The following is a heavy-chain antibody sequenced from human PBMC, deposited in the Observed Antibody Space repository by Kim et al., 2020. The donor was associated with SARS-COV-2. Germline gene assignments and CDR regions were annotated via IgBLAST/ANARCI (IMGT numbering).Heavy chain of an antibody. CDR3: AKYRPGVPAATYYYGMDV. D-gene: IGHD2-2*01. J-gene: IGHJ6*02. CDR2: INHSGST. V-gene: IGHV4-34*01. Sequence: SETLSLTCAVYGGSFSGYYWSWIRQPPGKGLEWIGEINHSGSTNYNPSLKSRVTISVDTSKNQFSLKLSSVTAADTAVYYCAKYRPGVPAATYYYGMDVWGQGTTVTVSS. CDR1: GGSFSGYY.